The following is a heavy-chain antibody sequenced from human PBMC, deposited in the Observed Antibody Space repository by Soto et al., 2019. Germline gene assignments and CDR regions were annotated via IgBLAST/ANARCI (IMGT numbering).Heavy chain of an antibody. J-gene: IGHJ4*02. CDR3: ARDGKAEFNGDYATDH. V-gene: IGHV3-7*01. D-gene: IGHD4-17*01. CDR2: IKHDGSEK. CDR1: GFTFSSDW. Sequence: EVQLVESGGGLVQPGGSLRLSCAASGFTFSSDWMSWVRQAPGKGLEWVANIKHDGSEKYYVDSVKGRFTISRDNAKNSLYLQMNSLRAEDTAVYYCARDGKAEFNGDYATDHWGQGTLVTVSS.